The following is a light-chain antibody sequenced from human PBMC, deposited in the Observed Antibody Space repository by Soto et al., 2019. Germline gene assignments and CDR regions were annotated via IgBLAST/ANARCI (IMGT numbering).Light chain of an antibody. Sequence: DIQMTQSPSSLSASGGDGVSITCRASQSICGYLNWYQKKSGQAPRLLMYAASSLQSGVPSRFSGSGSGTDFTLTISSLQPEDVATYYCQKYNSAPSITFGQGTRLEIK. V-gene: IGKV1-39*01. CDR2: AAS. CDR1: QSICGY. CDR3: QKYNSAPSIT. J-gene: IGKJ5*01.